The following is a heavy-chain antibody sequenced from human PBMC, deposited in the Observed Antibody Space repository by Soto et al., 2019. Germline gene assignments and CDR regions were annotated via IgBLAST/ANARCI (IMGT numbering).Heavy chain of an antibody. CDR1: GGSISSYY. CDR3: ARSPNVDIVATIFDY. CDR2: IYYSGST. D-gene: IGHD5-12*01. Sequence: PSETLSLTCTVSGGSISSYYWSWIRQPPGKGLEWIGYIYYSGSTNYNPSLKSRVTISVDTSKNQFSLKLSSVTAADTAVYYCARSPNVDIVATIFDYWGQGTLVTVSS. J-gene: IGHJ4*02. V-gene: IGHV4-59*01.